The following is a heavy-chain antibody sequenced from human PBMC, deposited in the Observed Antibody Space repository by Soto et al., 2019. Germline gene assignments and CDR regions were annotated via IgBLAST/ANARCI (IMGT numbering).Heavy chain of an antibody. Sequence: SLKGRFTISRDDSKNTMYLQMSSLRAEDTAVYYCAKNTHYADTSGYYPFDYWGQGTLVIVSS. D-gene: IGHD3-22*01. CDR3: AKNTHYADTSGYYPFDY. V-gene: IGHV3-30*02. J-gene: IGHJ4*02.